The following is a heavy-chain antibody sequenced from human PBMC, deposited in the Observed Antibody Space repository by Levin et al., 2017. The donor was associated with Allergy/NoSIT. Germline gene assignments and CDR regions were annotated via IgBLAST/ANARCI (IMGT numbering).Heavy chain of an antibody. CDR1: GFIFSNAW. CDR2: IKSKTDGGTT. V-gene: IGHV3-15*01. CDR3: TTEDLGSGYDPLFGY. Sequence: NPGGSLRLSCTASGFIFSNAWMSWVRQAPGKGLEWVGRIKSKTDGGTTDYAAPVKGRFTISRDDSKNTLYLQMYSLKTEDTAVYYCTTEDLGSGYDPLFGYWGQGTLVTVSS. D-gene: IGHD5-12*01. J-gene: IGHJ4*02.